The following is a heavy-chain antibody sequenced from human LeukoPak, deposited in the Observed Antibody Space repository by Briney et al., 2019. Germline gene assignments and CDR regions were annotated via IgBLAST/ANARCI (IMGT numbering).Heavy chain of an antibody. CDR3: ASGYSGSYYGQDAFDI. CDR2: INTDGSST. J-gene: IGHJ3*02. CDR1: GFTFSSYW. D-gene: IGHD1-26*01. Sequence: GGSLRLSCAASGFTFSSYWMHWVRQAPGKGLVWVSRINTDGSSTSYADSVKGRFTISRDNAKNTLYLQMNSLRAEDTAVYYCASGYSGSYYGQDAFDIWGQGTMVTVSS. V-gene: IGHV3-74*01.